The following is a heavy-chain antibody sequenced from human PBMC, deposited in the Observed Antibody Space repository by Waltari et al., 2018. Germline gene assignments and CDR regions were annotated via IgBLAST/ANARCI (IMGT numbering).Heavy chain of an antibody. Sequence: QLQLQESGPGLVEPSETLSLTCPASGGSLRRRSHFWAWIRRPPGKGLEWIGSIYYSGRTFYNPSLKSRVTISVDTSKNQFSLKLTSVTAADTAEYYCARIGSVNWFDPWGQGILVTASS. CDR2: IYYSGRT. D-gene: IGHD3-10*01. V-gene: IGHV4-39*01. CDR3: ARIGSVNWFDP. CDR1: GGSLRRRSHF. J-gene: IGHJ5*02.